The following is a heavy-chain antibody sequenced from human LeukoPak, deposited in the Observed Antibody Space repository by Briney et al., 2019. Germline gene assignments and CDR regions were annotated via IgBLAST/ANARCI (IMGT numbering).Heavy chain of an antibody. V-gene: IGHV3-48*02. CDR1: GFTFSSYS. J-gene: IGHJ3*02. Sequence: GGSLRLSCAASGFTFSSYSMNWVRQAPGKGLVWVSYISSSSSTIYYADSVKGRFTISRDNAKNPLYLQMNSLRDEDTAVYYCARDADFDTYCGGDCYCCAFDIWGQGTMVTVSS. CDR3: ARDADFDTYCGGDCYCCAFDI. D-gene: IGHD2-21*01. CDR2: ISSSSSTI.